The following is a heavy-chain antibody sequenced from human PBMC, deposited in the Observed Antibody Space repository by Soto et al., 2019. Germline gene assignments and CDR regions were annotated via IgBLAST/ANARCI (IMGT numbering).Heavy chain of an antibody. CDR3: AYSWLPTSY. D-gene: IGHD3-10*01. V-gene: IGHV3-74*01. CDR2: SSPDGRTT. Sequence: LGGSCAASGFSFSHYWMHWVRQAPGKGLVWGSRSSPDGRTTTYADSLKSRFTISRDNAKSTPCLQMNSLTAEDGAVYYCAYSWLPTSYWGPGTLVTVSS. CDR1: GFSFSHYW. J-gene: IGHJ4*02.